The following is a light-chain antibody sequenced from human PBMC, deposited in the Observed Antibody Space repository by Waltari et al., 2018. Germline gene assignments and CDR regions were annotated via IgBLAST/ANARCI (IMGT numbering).Light chain of an antibody. V-gene: IGLV1-40*01. Sequence: QSVLTQPPSVSGAPGQTVTISCTGSRSNIGAVYDVHWYQQVPGTAPKLLIFLNNSRPSGVPDRFSGSKSGTSASLAITGLRAEDEAYYYCQSYDSSLSGPVVFGGGTRLIVL. CDR1: RSNIGAVYD. CDR2: LNN. CDR3: QSYDSSLSGPVV. J-gene: IGLJ2*01.